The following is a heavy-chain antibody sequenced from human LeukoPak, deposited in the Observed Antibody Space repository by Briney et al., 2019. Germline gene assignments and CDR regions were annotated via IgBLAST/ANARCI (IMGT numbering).Heavy chain of an antibody. CDR3: ARDQCSSISCYIFDY. CDR1: GGSISSHY. J-gene: IGHJ4*02. D-gene: IGHD2-2*02. CDR2: IYYSGSI. V-gene: IGHV4-59*11. Sequence: SETLSLTCTVSGGSISSHYWSWIRQPPGKGLEWIGYIYYSGSINYNPSLKSRVTISVDTSKNQFSLKLSSVTAADTAVYYCARDQCSSISCYIFDYWGQGTLVTVSS.